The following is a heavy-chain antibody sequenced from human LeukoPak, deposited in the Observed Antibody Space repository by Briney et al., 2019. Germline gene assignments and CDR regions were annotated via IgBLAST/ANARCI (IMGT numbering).Heavy chain of an antibody. CDR3: ARAGYDFWSGYSTNFDY. CDR2: IIPIFGTA. Sequence: ASVKVSCKASGYTFTGYYMHWVRQAPGQGLEWMGGIIPIFGTANYAQKFQGRVTMTRDMSTSTVYMELSSLRSEDTAVYYCARAGYDFWSGYSTNFDYWGQGTLVTVSS. D-gene: IGHD3-3*01. J-gene: IGHJ4*02. V-gene: IGHV1-46*01. CDR1: GYTFTGYY.